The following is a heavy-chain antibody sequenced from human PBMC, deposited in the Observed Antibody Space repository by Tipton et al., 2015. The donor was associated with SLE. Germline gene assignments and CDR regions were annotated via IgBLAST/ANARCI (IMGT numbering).Heavy chain of an antibody. CDR1: GFTLSSYA. J-gene: IGHJ4*02. D-gene: IGHD3-16*01. CDR3: VVWAFDY. V-gene: IGHV3-64*02. CDR2: ISSNGVST. Sequence: SLRLSCAASGFTLSSYAMHWVRQAPGKGLEYVSAISSNGVSTYYADSVKGRFTISRDNSKNTLYLQMDSLRVEDTALYYCVVWAFDYWGQGTPVTVSS.